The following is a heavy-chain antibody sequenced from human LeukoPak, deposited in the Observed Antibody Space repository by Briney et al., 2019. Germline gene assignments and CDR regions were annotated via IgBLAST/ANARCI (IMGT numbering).Heavy chain of an antibody. CDR2: IGSSGGGT. V-gene: IGHV3-23*01. Sequence: GGSLRLSCAASGFTFSSYAMSWVRQAPGKGLEWVSGIGSSGGGTYYADSVKGRFTISRYTSKDTVYLQMDSLRAEDTAIYYCAKIHQNRVVVGAKGAFDIWGQGTVVTVSS. CDR3: AKIHQNRVVVGAKGAFDI. D-gene: IGHD2-15*01. J-gene: IGHJ3*02. CDR1: GFTFSSYA.